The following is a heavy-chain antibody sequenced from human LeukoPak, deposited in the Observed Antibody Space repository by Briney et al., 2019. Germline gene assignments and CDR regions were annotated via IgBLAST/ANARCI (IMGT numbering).Heavy chain of an antibody. CDR2: ISHSGST. CDR3: ARRKQYYDFWSGYYPFDY. V-gene: IGHV4-34*01. Sequence: SETLSLTCAVYGGSFSGYYWSWIRQPPGKGLEWIGEISHSGSTNYNPSLKSRVTISVDTSKNQFSLKLSSVTAADTAVYYCARRKQYYDFWSGYYPFDYWGQGTLVTVSS. J-gene: IGHJ4*02. D-gene: IGHD3-3*01. CDR1: GGSFSGYY.